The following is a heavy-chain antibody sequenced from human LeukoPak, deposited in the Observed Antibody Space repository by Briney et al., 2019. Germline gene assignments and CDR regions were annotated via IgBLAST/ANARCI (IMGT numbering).Heavy chain of an antibody. J-gene: IGHJ4*02. CDR1: GGSISSYY. Sequence: PSETLSLTCTVSGGSISSYYWSWIRQPPGKGLEWIGYIYYSGSTNYNPSLKSRVTISVDTSKNQFSLKLSSVTAADTAVYYCARAPPYSGYYTLLDWGQGTLVTVSS. V-gene: IGHV4-59*01. CDR2: IYYSGST. D-gene: IGHD3-3*01. CDR3: ARAPPYSGYYTLLD.